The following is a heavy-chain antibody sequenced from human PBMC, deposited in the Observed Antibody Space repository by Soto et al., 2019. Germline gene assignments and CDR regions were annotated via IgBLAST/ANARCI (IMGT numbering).Heavy chain of an antibody. V-gene: IGHV3-48*02. CDR1: GLTFTSYS. J-gene: IGHJ4*02. CDR2: IHGSSSTI. D-gene: IGHD5-18*01. Sequence: GGSLRLSCAASGLTFTSYSMNWVRQAPGKGLELVSFIHGSSSTIYDADSVRGRFTISRDNAKNSLYLQMNSLRDEDTAVYYCARDRGYTYGFDFWGQGALVTVSS. CDR3: ARDRGYTYGFDF.